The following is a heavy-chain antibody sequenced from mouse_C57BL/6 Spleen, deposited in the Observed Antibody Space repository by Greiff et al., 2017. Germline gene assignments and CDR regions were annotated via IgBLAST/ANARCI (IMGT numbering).Heavy chain of an antibody. CDR2: INPNNGGT. D-gene: IGHD3-2*02. Sequence: EVQLQQPGPELVKPGASVKMSCKASGYTFTDYNMHWVKQSHGKSLEWIGYINPNNGGTSYNQKFKGKATLTVNKSSSTAYMELRSLTSEDSAVYYCARSGSGYPYFDYWGQGTTLTVSS. CDR1: GYTFTDYN. V-gene: IGHV1-22*01. CDR3: ARSGSGYPYFDY. J-gene: IGHJ2*01.